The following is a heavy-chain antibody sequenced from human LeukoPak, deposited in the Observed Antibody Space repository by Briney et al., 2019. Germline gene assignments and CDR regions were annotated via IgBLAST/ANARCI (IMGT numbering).Heavy chain of an antibody. CDR2: IYHSGST. Sequence: PSETLSLTCAVSGGSISSSNWWSWVRQPPGKGLEWIGEIYHSGSTNYNPSLKSRVTIPVDKSKNQFSLKLSSVTAADTAVYYCARTTMVRGTYYMDVWGKGTTVTISS. CDR3: ARTTMVRGTYYMDV. D-gene: IGHD3-10*01. V-gene: IGHV4-4*02. CDR1: GGSISSSNW. J-gene: IGHJ6*03.